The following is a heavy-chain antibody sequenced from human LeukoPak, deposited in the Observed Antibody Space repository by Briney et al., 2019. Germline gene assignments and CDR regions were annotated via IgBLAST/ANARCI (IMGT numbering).Heavy chain of an antibody. CDR3: ARDSSGYQ. D-gene: IGHD3-22*01. V-gene: IGHV3-7*01. CDR2: IKEEGSEK. Sequence: PGGSLRLSCAASGFTFSTYWMSWVRQPSGKGLEWVANIKEEGSEKYYGDSVKGRFTISRDNAKNSLYLQMNSLRAEDTAVYYCARDSSGYQWGQGTLVTVSS. J-gene: IGHJ4*02. CDR1: GFTFSTYW.